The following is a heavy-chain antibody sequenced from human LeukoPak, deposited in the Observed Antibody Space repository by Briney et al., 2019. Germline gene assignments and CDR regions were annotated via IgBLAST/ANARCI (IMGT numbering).Heavy chain of an antibody. Sequence: GGSLRLSCAASGFTFSSYWMSWVRQAPGKGLEWVANIKQDGSEKYYVDSVKGRFTIPRDNAKNSLYLQMNSLRAEDTAVYYCARKAVAGPEEDAFDIWGQGTMVTVSS. V-gene: IGHV3-7*01. CDR1: GFTFSSYW. J-gene: IGHJ3*02. D-gene: IGHD6-19*01. CDR2: IKQDGSEK. CDR3: ARKAVAGPEEDAFDI.